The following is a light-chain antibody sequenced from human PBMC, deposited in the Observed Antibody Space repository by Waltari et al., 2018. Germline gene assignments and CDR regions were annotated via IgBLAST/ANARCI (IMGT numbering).Light chain of an antibody. V-gene: IGLV3-21*02. CDR3: QVWDSSSDHRV. Sequence: SFVLTQPPSVSVAPGQTARITCGGDSIGTKSVHWYQQNPGQAPAVVVYNDRDRPSGIPERFSGSNSGNTATLTISRVEAGDEADYYCQVWDSSSDHRVFGSGTKVTVL. CDR2: NDR. CDR1: SIGTKS. J-gene: IGLJ1*01.